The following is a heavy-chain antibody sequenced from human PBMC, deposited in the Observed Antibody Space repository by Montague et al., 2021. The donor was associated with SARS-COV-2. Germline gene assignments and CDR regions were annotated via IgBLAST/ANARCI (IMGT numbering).Heavy chain of an antibody. Sequence: SLRLSCAASGFTFSSYSMNWVRQAPGKGLEWVSSISSSSSYIYYADSVKGRFTISRDNAKNSLYLQMNSLRAEDTAVYYCARDHDYGDYSVGWLDPWGQGTLVTVSS. J-gene: IGHJ5*02. V-gene: IGHV3-21*01. CDR1: GFTFSSYS. CDR2: ISSSSSYI. CDR3: ARDHDYGDYSVGWLDP. D-gene: IGHD4-17*01.